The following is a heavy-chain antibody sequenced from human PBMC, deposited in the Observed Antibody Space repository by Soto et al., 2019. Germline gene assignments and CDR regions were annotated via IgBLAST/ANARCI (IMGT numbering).Heavy chain of an antibody. D-gene: IGHD6-13*01. J-gene: IGHJ4*02. CDR2: MNPNSGKT. V-gene: IGHV1-8*01. CDR1: GYTFTSYD. CDR3: ARARGIIAAAGSHGY. Sequence: ASVKVSCKASGYTFTSYDINWVRQATGQGLEWMGWMNPNSGKTGYAQKFQGRVTMTRNTSISTAYMELCSLSSEDTAVYYCARARGIIAAAGSHGYWGQGTLVTVSS.